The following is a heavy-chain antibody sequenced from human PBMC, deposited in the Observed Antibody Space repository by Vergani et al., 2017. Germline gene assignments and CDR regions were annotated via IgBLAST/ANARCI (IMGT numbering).Heavy chain of an antibody. V-gene: IGHV1-69*01. Sequence: QVQLVQSGAEVKKPGASVKVSCKASGYTFTAYYIHWVRQAPGQGLEWMGWINPIVGTANYAQKFQGRVTITADESTSTAYMELSSLRSEDTAVYYCASRDITIFGVVIIRGYYYYGMDVWGQGTTVTVSS. D-gene: IGHD3-3*01. J-gene: IGHJ6*02. CDR3: ASRDITIFGVVIIRGYYYYGMDV. CDR2: INPIVGTA. CDR1: GYTFTAYY.